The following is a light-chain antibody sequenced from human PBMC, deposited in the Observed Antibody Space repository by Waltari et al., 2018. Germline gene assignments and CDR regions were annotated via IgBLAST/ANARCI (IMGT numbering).Light chain of an antibody. CDR2: VDN. J-gene: IGLJ3*02. V-gene: IGLV3-10*01. Sequence: SYQLTQPPSVSVFPGQTARITCSGDALPRKYSYWYQQKSGQAPVLVIYVDNKRPSGIPGGFSGSSSGTVATLTISGAQLEDEADYYCYSTDSSGNERVFGGGTKLTVL. CDR1: ALPRKY. CDR3: YSTDSSGNERV.